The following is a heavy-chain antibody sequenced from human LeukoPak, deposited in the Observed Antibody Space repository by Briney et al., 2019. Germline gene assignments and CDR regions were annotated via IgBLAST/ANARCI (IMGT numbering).Heavy chain of an antibody. J-gene: IGHJ4*02. CDR2: IYYSGNT. Sequence: PSETLSLTCAVSGGSISSSNYYWGWIRQPPGKGLEWIGSIYYSGNTYYNPSLKRRVTISLDTSKNQFSLKLRSVTAADTAVYYCARDGLRDGYNFDYWGQGTLVTASS. D-gene: IGHD5-24*01. V-gene: IGHV4-39*07. CDR1: GGSISSSNYY. CDR3: ARDGLRDGYNFDY.